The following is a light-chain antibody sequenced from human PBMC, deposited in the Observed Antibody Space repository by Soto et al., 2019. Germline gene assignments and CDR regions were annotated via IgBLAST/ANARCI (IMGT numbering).Light chain of an antibody. CDR3: SSYTRSSTLYV. Sequence: QSALTQPASVSGSHGQSITISCTGTSSDVGGYNYVSWDQQHPGKAPKLMIYDVSNRPSGVSNRFSGSKSSNTASLTISGLQAEDEADYYCSSYTRSSTLYVFGTGTKLTVL. J-gene: IGLJ1*01. CDR2: DVS. V-gene: IGLV2-14*01. CDR1: SSDVGGYNY.